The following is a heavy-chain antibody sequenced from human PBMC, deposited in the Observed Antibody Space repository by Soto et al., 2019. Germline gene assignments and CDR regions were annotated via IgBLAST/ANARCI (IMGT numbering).Heavy chain of an antibody. V-gene: IGHV3-23*01. J-gene: IGHJ4*02. CDR1: GFTFSSDA. CDR2: ISDGGGST. Sequence: LRLSCADSGFTFSSDAMSWVRQAPGKGLEWVSGISDGGGSTYYADSVKGRFTISRDNSRNTLYLQMNSLRAEDTAVYYCAKAPSGGTYRYFDYWGQGTLVTVSS. D-gene: IGHD2-15*01. CDR3: AKAPSGGTYRYFDY.